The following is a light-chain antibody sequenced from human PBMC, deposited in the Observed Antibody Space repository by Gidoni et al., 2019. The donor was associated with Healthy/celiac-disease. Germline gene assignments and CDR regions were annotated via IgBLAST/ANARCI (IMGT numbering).Light chain of an antibody. J-gene: IGKJ4*01. V-gene: IGKV3-15*01. Sequence: EIVMTQSPATLSVSPGERATLSCRASQSVNRNLAWYQQKPGQAPRLLIYGASTRATGIPARLSGSGSGTEFILTISSLQSEDFAVYYCQKYNNWPPLTFGGGTKVEIK. CDR3: QKYNNWPPLT. CDR2: GAS. CDR1: QSVNRN.